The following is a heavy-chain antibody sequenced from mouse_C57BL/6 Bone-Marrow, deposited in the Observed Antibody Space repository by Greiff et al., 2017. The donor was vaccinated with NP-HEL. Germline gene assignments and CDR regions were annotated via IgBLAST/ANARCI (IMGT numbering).Heavy chain of an antibody. CDR2: IHPNSGST. D-gene: IGHD2-3*01. J-gene: IGHJ4*01. Sequence: QVQLQQPGAELVKPGASVKLSCKASGYTFTSYWMHWVKQRPGQGLEWIGMIHPNSGSTNYNEKFKSKATLTVDKSSSTAYMQLSSLTSEDSAVYYCARAGLLPPVSRPHYYAMDYWGQGTSVTVSS. CDR1: GYTFTSYW. V-gene: IGHV1-64*01. CDR3: ARAGLLPPVSRPHYYAMDY.